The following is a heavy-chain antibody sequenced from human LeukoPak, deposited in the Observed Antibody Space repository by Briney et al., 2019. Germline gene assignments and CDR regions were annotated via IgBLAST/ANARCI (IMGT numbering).Heavy chain of an antibody. V-gene: IGHV3-21*04. CDR1: GFTFSSYS. CDR3: AKGGRGYCTNGVCYDFDY. D-gene: IGHD2-8*01. J-gene: IGHJ4*02. CDR2: ISSSSSYI. Sequence: GGSLRLSCAASGFTFSSYSLSWVRQAPGKGLEWVSSISSSSSYIYYADSVKGRFTISRDNAKKSLYLQMNSLRVEDTAVYYCAKGGRGYCTNGVCYDFDYWGQGTLVTVSS.